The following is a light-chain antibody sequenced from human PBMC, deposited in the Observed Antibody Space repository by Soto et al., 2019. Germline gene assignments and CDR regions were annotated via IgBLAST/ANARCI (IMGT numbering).Light chain of an antibody. CDR1: SGDIGGYNY. CDR2: DVN. CDR3: CSYAGNYTLV. J-gene: IGLJ2*01. Sequence: QSALTQPRSVAGSPVQSLTISCTGTSGDIGGYNYVSWYQHHPGKAPKLLIYDVNKRPSRVPDCLSGSKSGKTASLTISGLQAEDEADYYCCSYAGNYTLVLGGGTKLTVL. V-gene: IGLV2-11*01.